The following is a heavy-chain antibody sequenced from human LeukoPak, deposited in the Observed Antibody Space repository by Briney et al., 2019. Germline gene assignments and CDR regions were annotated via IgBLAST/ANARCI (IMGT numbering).Heavy chain of an antibody. V-gene: IGHV3-53*01. CDR3: AREKGRGVRGSFDY. CDR2: IYSGGST. J-gene: IGHJ4*02. Sequence: GGSLRLSCAASGFTVSSNYMSWVRQAPGKGLKWVSDIYSGGSTYFADFVKGRFTLSQENSKNTPDLQMKSLTAEDTAVYYCAREKGRGVRGSFDYWGQGTLVTVSS. D-gene: IGHD3-10*01. CDR1: GFTVSSNY.